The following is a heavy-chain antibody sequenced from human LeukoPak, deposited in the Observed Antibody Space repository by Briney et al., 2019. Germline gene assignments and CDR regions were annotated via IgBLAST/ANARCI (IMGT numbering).Heavy chain of an antibody. CDR3: AREKAGPNNH. V-gene: IGHV3-7*01. J-gene: IGHJ5*02. CDR1: GFTFSTYW. Sequence: GGSLRLSCAASGFTFSTYWMSWVRQAPGKGLEWVANIRQDGSEKYYVDSVKGRFTISRDNAKNSLYLQMNNLRAEDTAVYYCAREKAGPNNHWGQGTLVTVSS. D-gene: IGHD2-8*01. CDR2: IRQDGSEK.